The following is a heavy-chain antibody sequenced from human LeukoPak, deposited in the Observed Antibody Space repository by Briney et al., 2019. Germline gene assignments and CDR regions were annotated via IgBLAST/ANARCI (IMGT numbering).Heavy chain of an antibody. V-gene: IGHV4-34*01. Sequence: SETLSLTCTVSGGSISSYYWSWIRQPPGKGLEWIGEINHSGSTNYNPSLKSRVTISVDTSKNQFSLKLSSVTAADTAVYYCARDLWFDPWGQGTLVTVSS. CDR3: ARDLWFDP. CDR1: GGSISSYY. J-gene: IGHJ5*02. CDR2: INHSGST.